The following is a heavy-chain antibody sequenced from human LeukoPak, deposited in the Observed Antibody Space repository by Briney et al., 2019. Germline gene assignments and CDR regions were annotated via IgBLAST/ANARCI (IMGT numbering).Heavy chain of an antibody. J-gene: IGHJ4*02. CDR1: GYTFTSYG. D-gene: IGHD3-3*01. Sequence: ASVNVSCKASGYTFTSYGISWVRQAPGQGLEWMGWISAYNGNTNYAQKLQGRVTMTTDTSTTTAYMELRSLRSDDTAVYYCARDLYQSGSAGHWGQGTLVTVSS. V-gene: IGHV1-18*01. CDR3: ARDLYQSGSAGH. CDR2: ISAYNGNT.